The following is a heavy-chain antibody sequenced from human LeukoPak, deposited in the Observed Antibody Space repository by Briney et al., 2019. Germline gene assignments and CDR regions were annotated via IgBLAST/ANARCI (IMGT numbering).Heavy chain of an antibody. V-gene: IGHV3-11*01. J-gene: IGHJ4*02. CDR2: ISSSGSTI. Sequence: GGSLRLSCAASGFTFSDYYMSWIRQAPGKGLEWVSYISSSGSTIYYADSVKGRFTISRDNAKNSLYLQMNSLRAEDTAVYYCAKDDHDFWSGGQLDYWGQGTLVTVSS. CDR1: GFTFSDYY. CDR3: AKDDHDFWSGGQLDY. D-gene: IGHD3-3*01.